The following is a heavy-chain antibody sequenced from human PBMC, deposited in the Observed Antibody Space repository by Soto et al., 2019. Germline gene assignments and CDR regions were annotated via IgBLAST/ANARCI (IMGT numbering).Heavy chain of an antibody. J-gene: IGHJ3*02. CDR2: VYYSGGT. CDR3: ARGNDWKSSTFDI. CDR1: GGSLTDHY. V-gene: IGHV4-59*11. Sequence: QVQLQESGPGLVKPSETLSLTCTVAGGSLTDHYWNWFRQSPGKGLHWIGYVYYSGGTNYNPSLNSRVTMSVDTSKNQFSLNLRSVTAADTAVYYCARGNDWKSSTFDIWGQGTRVSVSS. D-gene: IGHD2-21*01.